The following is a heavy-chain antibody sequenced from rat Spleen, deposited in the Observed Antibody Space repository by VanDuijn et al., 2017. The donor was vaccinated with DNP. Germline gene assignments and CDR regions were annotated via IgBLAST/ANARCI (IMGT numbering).Heavy chain of an antibody. J-gene: IGHJ2*01. Sequence: EVQLVESGGGLVQPGRSLKLSCAASGFSFSDYDMAWVRQATTKGLEWVACMSPTTRSSYYRDSVRSRFTVSRDDATSTLYLQMDSLRSEDTATYYCTRGGTYYFDYWGQGVMVTVSS. V-gene: IGHV5-27*01. CDR2: MSPTTRSS. CDR1: GFSFSDYD. CDR3: TRGGTYYFDY.